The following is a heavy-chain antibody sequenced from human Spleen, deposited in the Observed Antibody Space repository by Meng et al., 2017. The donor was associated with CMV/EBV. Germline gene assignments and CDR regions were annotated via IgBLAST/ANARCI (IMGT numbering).Heavy chain of an antibody. D-gene: IGHD2-2*02. CDR1: GFTFSDYY. CDR2: ISGSGTTI. Sequence: GFTFSDYYMTWIRQAPGKGLEWVSYISGSGTTIYYADSVKGRFTISRDNAKKSLHLQMNSLRAEDTAVYYCARAYCNSPTCNKPPDCWGQGTLVTVSS. J-gene: IGHJ4*02. CDR3: ARAYCNSPTCNKPPDC. V-gene: IGHV3-11*04.